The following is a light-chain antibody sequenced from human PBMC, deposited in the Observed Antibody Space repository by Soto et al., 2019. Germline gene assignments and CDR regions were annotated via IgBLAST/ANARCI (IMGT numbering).Light chain of an antibody. CDR1: QSISSN. CDR2: AAS. J-gene: IGKJ4*01. CDR3: QQYNNWPLT. V-gene: IGKV3-15*01. Sequence: LVMTPSPATLSVSPGERATLSCRASQSISSNLAWFQQKPGQPPKLLIYAASTRATGVPGRFSGSGSGTEFTLTISSLQSEDFAVYYCQQYNNWPLTFGGGTKVDIK.